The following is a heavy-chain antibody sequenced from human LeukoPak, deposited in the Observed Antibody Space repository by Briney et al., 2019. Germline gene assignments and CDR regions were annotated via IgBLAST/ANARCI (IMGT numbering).Heavy chain of an antibody. CDR3: AGNNILTGYYLFDY. D-gene: IGHD3-9*01. V-gene: IGHV3-48*04. Sequence: GGSLRLSCAASAFTFSSHSMNWARQAPGKGLEWLSYISSSSGTIYYADSVKGRFTISRDNAKNSLYLQMNSLRAEDTAVYYCAGNNILTGYYLFDYWGQGTLVTVSS. CDR2: ISSSSGTI. J-gene: IGHJ4*02. CDR1: AFTFSSHS.